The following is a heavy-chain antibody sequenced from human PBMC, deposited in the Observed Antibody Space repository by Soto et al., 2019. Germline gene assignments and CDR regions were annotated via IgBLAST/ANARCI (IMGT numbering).Heavy chain of an antibody. Sequence: QVLLVESGGGVVQPGRSLRLSCAASGFTFSTYGMHWVRQAPGKGLEWVALIWYDGTNKYYAASVRGRFTISRDNSKNALYLQMNSLRAEDTAVYYCAKDRDSSALEYWGQGTLVTVSS. V-gene: IGHV3-33*06. D-gene: IGHD3-22*01. CDR1: GFTFSTYG. J-gene: IGHJ4*02. CDR2: IWYDGTNK. CDR3: AKDRDSSALEY.